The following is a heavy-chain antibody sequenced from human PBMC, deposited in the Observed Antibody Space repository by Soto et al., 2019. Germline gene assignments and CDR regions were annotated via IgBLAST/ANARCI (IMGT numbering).Heavy chain of an antibody. D-gene: IGHD3-9*01. V-gene: IGHV1-18*01. CDR1: GYTFTSYG. CDR3: ARALYYDILTGPATFDY. Sequence: GASVKVSCKASGYTFTSYGISWVRQAPGQGLEWMGWISAYNGNTNYAQKLQGRVTMTTDTSTSTAYMELRSLRSDDTAVYYCARALYYDILTGPATFDYRAQRTLVTGSS. CDR2: ISAYNGNT. J-gene: IGHJ4*02.